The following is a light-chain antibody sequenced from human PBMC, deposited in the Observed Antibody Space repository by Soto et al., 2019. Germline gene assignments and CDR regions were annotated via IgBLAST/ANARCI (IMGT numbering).Light chain of an antibody. CDR3: SSYAASVAPNL. CDR2: EVT. Sequence: QSVLTQPAAVSGSPGQSITISCSGSSSDVGNGYDSVSWYQQHPGKAPKLIIYEVTNRPSGVSSRFSGSKSGNTASLTISGLQAEDEADYYCSSYAASVAPNLVGTGTKVTVL. J-gene: IGLJ1*01. CDR1: SSDVGNGYDS. V-gene: IGLV2-14*01.